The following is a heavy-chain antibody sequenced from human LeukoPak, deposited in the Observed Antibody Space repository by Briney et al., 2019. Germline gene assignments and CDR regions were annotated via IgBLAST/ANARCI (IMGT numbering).Heavy chain of an antibody. J-gene: IGHJ4*02. D-gene: IGHD1-26*01. V-gene: IGHV1-58*02. CDR1: GFTFTSSA. Sequence: PRASVKVSCKASGFTFTSSAMQWVRQARGQRLEWIGWIVVGSGNTDYAQKFQERVTITRDMSTSTAYMELSSLRSEDTAVYYCAAHQIVGATTDYWGQGTLVTVSS. CDR2: IVVGSGNT. CDR3: AAHQIVGATTDY.